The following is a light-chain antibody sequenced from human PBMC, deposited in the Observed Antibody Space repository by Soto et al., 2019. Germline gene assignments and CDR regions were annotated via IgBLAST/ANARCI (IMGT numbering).Light chain of an antibody. CDR3: QQYNNWPRT. V-gene: IGKV3-15*01. CDR2: GAS. CDR1: QSVSSD. J-gene: IGKJ1*01. Sequence: EIVMTQSPPTLSVSHGERATLSCRASQSVSSDLAWYHQKPGQAPRLLIYGASTRATGIPARFSGSGSGTEFTLTINSLQSEDFAVYYCQQYNNWPRTFGQGTKADIK.